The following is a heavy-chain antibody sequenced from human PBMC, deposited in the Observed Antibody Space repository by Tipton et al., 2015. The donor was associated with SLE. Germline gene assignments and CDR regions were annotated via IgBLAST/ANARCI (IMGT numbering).Heavy chain of an antibody. Sequence: TLSLTCTVSGGSISSYYWSWIRQPPGKGLEWIGYVYHSESAYYNPSLKSRVTISVDRSRNQFSLILSSVTAADTAVYYCASEILRDYGSAWGPDYWGQGTLVTVSS. D-gene: IGHD6-19*01. V-gene: IGHV4-59*12. CDR3: ASEILRDYGSAWGPDY. CDR2: VYHSESA. J-gene: IGHJ4*02. CDR1: GGSISSYY.